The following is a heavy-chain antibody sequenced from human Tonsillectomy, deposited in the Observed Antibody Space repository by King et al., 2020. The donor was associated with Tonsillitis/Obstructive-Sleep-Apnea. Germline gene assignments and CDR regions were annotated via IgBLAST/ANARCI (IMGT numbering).Heavy chain of an antibody. V-gene: IGHV3-23*04. D-gene: IGHD1-26*01. CDR1: GFTFSSYA. CDR2: ISASGGTT. J-gene: IGHJ4*02. Sequence: VQLVESGGGLVQPGGSLRLSCAVSGFTFSSYAMTWVRQAPGKGLEWFSLISASGGTTYYADSVKGRFTISRDNSKNTLYLQMNSLRAEDTAIYYCANHIAGGSYFDYWGQGTLVTVSS. CDR3: ANHIAGGSYFDY.